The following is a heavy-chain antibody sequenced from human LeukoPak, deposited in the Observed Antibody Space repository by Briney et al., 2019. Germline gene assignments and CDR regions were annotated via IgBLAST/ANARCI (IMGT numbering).Heavy chain of an antibody. CDR2: INPNSGGS. J-gene: IGHJ4*02. Sequence: ASVKVSCKASGYTFTSYYIHWMRQAPGQGLEWVGWINPNSGGSHYARRFQGRVTMTSDTSINTGYMELTSLTPDDTAVYYCARGARYGGSGYDLGPYWGQGTLVTVSS. CDR1: GYTFTSYY. CDR3: ARGARYGGSGYDLGPY. D-gene: IGHD5-12*01. V-gene: IGHV1-2*02.